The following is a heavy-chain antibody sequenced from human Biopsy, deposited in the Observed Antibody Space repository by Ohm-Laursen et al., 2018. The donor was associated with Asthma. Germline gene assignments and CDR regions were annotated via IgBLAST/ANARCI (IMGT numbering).Heavy chain of an antibody. CDR3: VKDHSAGYYYFDD. J-gene: IGHJ4*02. CDR2: IATDGSNK. V-gene: IGHV3-64D*08. CDR1: GFTFSSYS. D-gene: IGHD2-21*01. Sequence: GSLRLSCTASGFTFSSYSRHWVRQAPGRGPEYVSFIATDGSNKFYADSVKGRFTVSRDNSKHTLYLHMTGLRADDTGVYYCVKDHSAGYYYFDDWGQGAQVTVSS.